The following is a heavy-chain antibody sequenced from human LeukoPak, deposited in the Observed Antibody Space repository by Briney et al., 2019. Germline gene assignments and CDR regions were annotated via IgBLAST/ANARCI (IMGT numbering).Heavy chain of an antibody. CDR2: MYYCGIT. V-gene: IGHV4-39*01. Sequence: PLETLSLTRTPSLGSLCSGNYYSGWARHPPGEGLEWLGCMYYCGITYYNPSLNSRDSISVDTTKNQVSLQMSSVTAANTAVYYCARSYCGSTGCSHNYYYYYMDVWGKGTTVTVSS. CDR1: LGSLCSGNYY. D-gene: IGHD2-2*01. CDR3: ARSYCGSTGCSHNYYYYYMDV. J-gene: IGHJ6*03.